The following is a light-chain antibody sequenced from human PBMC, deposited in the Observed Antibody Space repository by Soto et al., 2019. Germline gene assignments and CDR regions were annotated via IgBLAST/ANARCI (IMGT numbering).Light chain of an antibody. J-gene: IGLJ3*02. CDR1: SSKIGSNY. V-gene: IGLV1-47*01. CDR3: AAWDDSLSGAWV. Sequence: QSVLTQPPSASGTPGQRVTISSSGSSSKIGSNYVYWYQQLPGTAPKLLIYRNNQRPSGVPDRFSGSKSGTSASLAISGLRSEDEADYYCAAWDDSLSGAWVFGGGTKLTVL. CDR2: RNN.